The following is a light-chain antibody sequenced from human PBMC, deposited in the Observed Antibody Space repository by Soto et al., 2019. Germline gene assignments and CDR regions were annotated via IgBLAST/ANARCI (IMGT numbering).Light chain of an antibody. CDR3: QQYGSSPRT. CDR1: QSVSSSY. V-gene: IGKV3-20*01. CDR2: GAS. Sequence: EXVXTQSPGTLSLSPGERATLSCRASQSVSSSYLAWYQQKPGQAPRLLIYGASSRATGIPDRFSGSGSGTDFTLTISRLEPEDFAVYYCQQYGSSPRTFGQGTKVDIK. J-gene: IGKJ1*01.